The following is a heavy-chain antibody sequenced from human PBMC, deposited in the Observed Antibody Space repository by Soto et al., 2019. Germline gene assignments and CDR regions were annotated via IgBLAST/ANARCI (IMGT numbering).Heavy chain of an antibody. CDR2: IYRTGST. Sequence: QVQLQESGPGLVKPSGTLSLTCAVSGGSFTSNNWWTWVRQPPGQGLEWIGGIYRTGSTNYNPSLKSRVTISSDKSENQCSLKVTSLTAGVTAVDYCACREPGTGVDYWGQGTLVTVSS. V-gene: IGHV4-4*02. D-gene: IGHD2-8*02. CDR1: GGSFTSNNW. CDR3: ACREPGTGVDY. J-gene: IGHJ4*02.